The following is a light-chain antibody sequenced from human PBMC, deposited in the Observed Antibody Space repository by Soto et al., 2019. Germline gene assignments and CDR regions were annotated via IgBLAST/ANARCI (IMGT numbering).Light chain of an antibody. CDR1: QSINSD. CDR2: GAS. CDR3: QQYNNWPPLT. V-gene: IGKV3D-15*01. J-gene: IGKJ4*01. Sequence: EIVMTQSPATLSVSPGETTRLSCRASQSINSDVAWYQQKVGQTPRLLIHGASTRATGIAARFSGSGSGTEFTLTISGLQSEDFAAYYCQQYNNWPPLTFGGGTKVDIK.